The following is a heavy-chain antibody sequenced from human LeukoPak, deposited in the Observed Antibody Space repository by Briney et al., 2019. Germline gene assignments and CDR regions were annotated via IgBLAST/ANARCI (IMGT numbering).Heavy chain of an antibody. J-gene: IGHJ4*02. CDR2: ISSSSSTI. Sequence: GGSLRLSCAASGFTFSSYSMNWVRQAPGKGLECVSYISSSSSTIYYADSVKGRFTISRDNAKNSLYLQMNSLRAEDTAVYYCARDIGDSSSWSHEPRYFDYWGQGTLVTVSS. CDR3: ARDIGDSSSWSHEPRYFDY. CDR1: GFTFSSYS. V-gene: IGHV3-48*01. D-gene: IGHD6-13*01.